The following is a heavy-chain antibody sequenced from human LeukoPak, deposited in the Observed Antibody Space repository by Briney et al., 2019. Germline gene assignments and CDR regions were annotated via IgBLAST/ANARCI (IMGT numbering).Heavy chain of an antibody. Sequence: GESLKISCKGSGYSFTSYWIGWVRQMPGKGLEWMGIIYPGDSDTRYSPSFQGQVTISADKSISTAYLQWSSLKASDTAVYYCAMGMGGIAAAGNFDYWGQGTLVTVSS. D-gene: IGHD6-13*01. J-gene: IGHJ4*02. CDR1: GYSFTSYW. V-gene: IGHV5-51*01. CDR3: AMGMGGIAAAGNFDY. CDR2: IYPGDSDT.